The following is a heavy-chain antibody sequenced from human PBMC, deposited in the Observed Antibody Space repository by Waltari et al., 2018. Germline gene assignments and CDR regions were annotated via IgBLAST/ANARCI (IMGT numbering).Heavy chain of an antibody. V-gene: IGHV4-4*07. Sequence: QVQLQESGPGLVKPSETLSLTCTVSGGSISSYYWSWIRQPAGKGLEWIGRIYTSGSTNYNPARKSRVTMSVDTAKNQFSLKLSAVTAADTAVYYCARILLCSSTSCSTRGAFDIWGQGTMVTVSS. D-gene: IGHD2-2*01. CDR3: ARILLCSSTSCSTRGAFDI. J-gene: IGHJ3*02. CDR1: GGSISSYY. CDR2: IYTSGST.